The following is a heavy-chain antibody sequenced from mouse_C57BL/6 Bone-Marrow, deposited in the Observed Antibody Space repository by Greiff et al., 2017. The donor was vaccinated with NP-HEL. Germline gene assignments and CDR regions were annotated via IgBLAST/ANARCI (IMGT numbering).Heavy chain of an antibody. D-gene: IGHD1-1*01. CDR2: IDPSDSYT. CDR3: ARSYYYGSSY. J-gene: IGHJ2*01. CDR1: GYTFTSYW. V-gene: IGHV1-59*01. Sequence: QVQLQQPGAELVRPGTSVKLSCKASGYTFTSYWMHWVKQRPGQGLEWIGVIDPSDSYTNYNQKFKGKATLTVDTSSSTAYMQLSSLTSEDSAVYYCARSYYYGSSYWGQGTTLTVSS.